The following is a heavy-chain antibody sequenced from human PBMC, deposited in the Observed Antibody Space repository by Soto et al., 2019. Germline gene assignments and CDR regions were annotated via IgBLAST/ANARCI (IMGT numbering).Heavy chain of an antibody. V-gene: IGHV3-7*01. CDR2: IKQDGSEK. CDR1: GFIFSNYY. Sequence: EVQLEESGGGLVQPGGSLRLSCAASGFIFSNYYMSWVRQPPGKGLEWVANIKQDGSEKRYVDSVRVRFTISRDDAKNSLYLQMNSLRAEDTAVYYCARQILGSSTTFDPWGQGTLVIVSP. D-gene: IGHD1-26*01. J-gene: IGHJ5*02. CDR3: ARQILGSSTTFDP.